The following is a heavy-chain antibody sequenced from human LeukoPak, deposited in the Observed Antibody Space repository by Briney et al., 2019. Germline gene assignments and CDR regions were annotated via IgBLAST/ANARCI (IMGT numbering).Heavy chain of an antibody. J-gene: IGHJ4*02. CDR2: INPTSTSI. D-gene: IGHD3-22*01. CDR1: GFTFSDFS. Sequence: PGGSLRLSCAASGFTFSDFSINWVRQAPGKGLEWVSSINPTSTSIYYADAVRGRFTISRDNAKSSLYLQMNSLRAEDTAVYYCVRLRRNSDRIDYYYYYNSWGQGTLVTVSS. CDR3: VRLRRNSDRIDYYYYYNS. V-gene: IGHV3-21*01.